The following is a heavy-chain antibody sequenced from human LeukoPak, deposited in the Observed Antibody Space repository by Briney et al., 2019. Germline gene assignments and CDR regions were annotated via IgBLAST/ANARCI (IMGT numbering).Heavy chain of an antibody. CDR1: GFTFDDYA. CDR2: ITWNSGSK. D-gene: IGHD3-22*01. CDR3: ARGDSTYYYDSSGYGEAFDI. V-gene: IGHV3-9*01. J-gene: IGHJ3*02. Sequence: GGSLRLSCAASGFTFDDYAMYWVRQAPGKGLEWVSSITWNSGSKVYADSVKGRFTISRDNAKNTLYLQMNSLRAEDTAVYYCARGDSTYYYDSSGYGEAFDIWGQGTMVTVSS.